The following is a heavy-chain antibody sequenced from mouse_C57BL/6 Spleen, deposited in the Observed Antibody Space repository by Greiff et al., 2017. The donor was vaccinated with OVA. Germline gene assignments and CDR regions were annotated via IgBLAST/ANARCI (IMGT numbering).Heavy chain of an antibody. V-gene: IGHV5-9*01. CDR2: ISGGGGNT. CDR3: ARPYDYDSDWYFDV. Sequence: EVQLVESGGGLVKPGGSLKLSCAASGFTFSSYTMSWVRQTPEKRLEWVATISGGGGNTYYPDSVKGRFTISRDNAKNTLYLQMSSLRSEDTALYYCARPYDYDSDWYFDVWGTGTTVTVSS. J-gene: IGHJ1*03. CDR1: GFTFSSYT. D-gene: IGHD2-4*01.